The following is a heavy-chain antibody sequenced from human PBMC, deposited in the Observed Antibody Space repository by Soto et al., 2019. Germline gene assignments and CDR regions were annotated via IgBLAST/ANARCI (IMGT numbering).Heavy chain of an antibody. V-gene: IGHV3-30*04. CDR3: ARDMFRGAPDYLDF. CDR2: IGYDGRVK. CDR1: GFTLNDYP. J-gene: IGHJ4*02. Sequence: GSLRLSCAASGFTLNDYPMHWIRQAPGKVLEWVAVIGYDGRVKLYAESVKGRFTISRDSSDNTLYLQMNSLRPEDSAVYYCARDMFRGAPDYLDFWGQGTVVTVSS. D-gene: IGHD3-10*01.